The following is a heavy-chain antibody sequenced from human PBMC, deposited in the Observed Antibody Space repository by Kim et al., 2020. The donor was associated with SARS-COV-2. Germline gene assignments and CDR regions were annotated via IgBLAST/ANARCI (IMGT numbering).Heavy chain of an antibody. D-gene: IGHD3-10*01. CDR3: ARVPTSFTSMVRGIIRGYGMDV. J-gene: IGHJ6*01. CDR2: ISSSSSTI. V-gene: IGHV3-48*02. Sequence: GGSLRLSCAASGFTFSSYSMNWVRQSPGKGLEWVSYISSSSSTIYYADSVKGRFTISRDNAKNSLYLQMNSLRDEDTAVYYCARVPTSFTSMVRGIIRGYGMDVWGQETTVSVSS. CDR1: GFTFSSYS.